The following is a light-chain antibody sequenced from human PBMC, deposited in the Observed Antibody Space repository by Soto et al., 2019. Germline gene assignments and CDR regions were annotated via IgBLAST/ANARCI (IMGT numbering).Light chain of an antibody. V-gene: IGKV1-5*01. Sequence: DIQMTQSPSTLSASVGDRVTVTGRASQTISTWLAWYQQKPGKAPELLIYDASTLESGVPSRFSGSGSGTEFSLTISSLQPDDFATFYCQQYSSFSRTFGQGTKVDIK. CDR1: QTISTW. CDR2: DAS. CDR3: QQYSSFSRT. J-gene: IGKJ1*01.